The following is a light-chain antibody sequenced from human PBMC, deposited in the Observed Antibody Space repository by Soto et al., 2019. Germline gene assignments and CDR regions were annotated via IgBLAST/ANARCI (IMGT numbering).Light chain of an antibody. V-gene: IGKV3-15*01. J-gene: IGKJ2*01. CDR3: QQTEIWSRT. Sequence: EVVLTQSPSTLSVSPGERATLSCRASQSVSFNLAWYQQKPGHAPRLLIYSASTRATGIPARFSGSGSGTEFTLTISSLQSEDFATYYCQQTEIWSRTFGQGTKLEIK. CDR2: SAS. CDR1: QSVSFN.